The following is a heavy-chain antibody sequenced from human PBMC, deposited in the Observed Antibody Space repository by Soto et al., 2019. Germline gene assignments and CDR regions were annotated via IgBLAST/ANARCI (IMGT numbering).Heavy chain of an antibody. CDR2: IRSKANSYAT. V-gene: IGHV3-73*01. D-gene: IGHD3-10*01. CDR3: TRTMVRGTPFDY. Sequence: GGSLRLSCAASGFTFSGSAMHWVRQASGKGLEWVGRIRSKANSYATAYAASVKGRFTISRDDSKNTAYLQMNSLKTEDTAVYYCTRTMVRGTPFDYWGQGTLVTVSS. J-gene: IGHJ4*02. CDR1: GFTFSGSA.